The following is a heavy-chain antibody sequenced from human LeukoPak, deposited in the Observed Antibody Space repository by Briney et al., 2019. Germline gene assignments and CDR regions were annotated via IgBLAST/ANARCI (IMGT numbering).Heavy chain of an antibody. Sequence: PGGSLRLSCAASGFTFSNAWMSWVRQAPGKGLEWLAFIRFDGSTKYYADSVKGRFTVSRDNSKSTLYLQMNSLRAEDTAVYYCAQPDFWGQGTLVTVSS. CDR1: GFTFSNAW. J-gene: IGHJ4*02. CDR3: AQPDF. V-gene: IGHV3-30*02. CDR2: IRFDGSTK.